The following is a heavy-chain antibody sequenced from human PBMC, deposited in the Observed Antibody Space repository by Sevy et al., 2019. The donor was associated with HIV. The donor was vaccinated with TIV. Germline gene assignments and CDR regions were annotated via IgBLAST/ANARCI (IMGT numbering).Heavy chain of an antibody. CDR2: IRPDGSDK. V-gene: IGHV3-7*01. CDR1: GFTFSPYW. D-gene: IGHD1-26*01. CDR3: ARRVGLDC. J-gene: IGHJ4*02. Sequence: GGSLRLSCAASGFTFSPYWMTWVRQAPGKGLEWVANIRPDGSDKYYVHSVKGRFTISRDNAKNSLYLQMNSLRADDTAMYYCARRVGLDCWGQGALVTVSS.